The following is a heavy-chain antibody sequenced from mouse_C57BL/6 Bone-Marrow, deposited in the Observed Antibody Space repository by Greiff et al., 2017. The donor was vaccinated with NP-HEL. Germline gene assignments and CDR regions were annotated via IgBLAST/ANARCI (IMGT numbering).Heavy chain of an antibody. CDR3: ARNDGYSNYFDY. CDR1: GFSLTSYG. Sequence: QVQLKESGPGLVQPSQSLSITCTVSGFSLTSYGVHWVRQSPGKGLAWLGVIWSGGSTDYNAAFISRLSISKDNSKSQVFFKMNSLQADDTAIYYCARNDGYSNYFDYWGQGTTLTVSS. CDR2: IWSGGST. J-gene: IGHJ2*01. D-gene: IGHD2-3*01. V-gene: IGHV2-2*01.